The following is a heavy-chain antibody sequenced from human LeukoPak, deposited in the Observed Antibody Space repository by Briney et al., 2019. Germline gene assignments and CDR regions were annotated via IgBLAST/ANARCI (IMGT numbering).Heavy chain of an antibody. D-gene: IGHD3-22*01. Sequence: GGSLRLSCAASGFTFISYSMNWVRQAPGKGLEWVSSISSSSSYIYYADSVKGRLTISRDNAKNSLYLQMNSLRAEDTAVYYCASIMRDYYDSSGTLFDYWGQGNLVTVSS. J-gene: IGHJ4*02. CDR3: ASIMRDYYDSSGTLFDY. CDR2: ISSSSSYI. V-gene: IGHV3-21*01. CDR1: GFTFISYS.